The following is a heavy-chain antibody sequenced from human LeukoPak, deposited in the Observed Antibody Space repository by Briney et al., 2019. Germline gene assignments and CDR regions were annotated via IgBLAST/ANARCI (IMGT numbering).Heavy chain of an antibody. CDR3: ARDYGYPERELSSYYGMDV. J-gene: IGHJ6*04. D-gene: IGHD5-18*01. Sequence: PGGSLRLSCAASGFTFSSYEMNWVRQAPGKGLEWVSYISSSGSTIYYADSVKGRFTISRDNAKNSLYLQMNSLRAEDTAVYYCARDYGYPERELSSYYGMDVWGKGTTVTVSS. V-gene: IGHV3-48*03. CDR1: GFTFSSYE. CDR2: ISSSGSTI.